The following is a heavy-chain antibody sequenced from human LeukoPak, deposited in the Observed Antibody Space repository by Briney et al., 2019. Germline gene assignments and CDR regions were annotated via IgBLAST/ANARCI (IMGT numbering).Heavy chain of an antibody. CDR1: GFTFSSYG. V-gene: IGHV3-30*18. Sequence: GRSLRLSCAASGFTFSSYGMHWVRQAPGKGLEWVAVISYDGNNKYYADSVKGRFTISRDNSKSTLYLQMDNLRAEDTAVYYCAKYQRQWLPKGGFDYWGQGTLVTVSS. CDR3: AKYQRQWLPKGGFDY. D-gene: IGHD6-19*01. CDR2: ISYDGNNK. J-gene: IGHJ4*02.